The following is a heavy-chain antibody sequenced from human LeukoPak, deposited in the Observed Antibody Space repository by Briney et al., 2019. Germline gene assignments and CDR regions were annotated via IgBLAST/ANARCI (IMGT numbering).Heavy chain of an antibody. CDR3: ARDWGDGFDY. CDR2: IYYSGSS. Sequence: SETLSLTCTVSGVSMSNYYWSWIRQPPGKGLEWVGYIYYSGSSNYNPSLKSRVTISGDTSKNQSSLRLSSVTAGDTAVYYCARDWGDGFDYWGQGTLVTVSS. V-gene: IGHV4-59*01. D-gene: IGHD3-16*01. J-gene: IGHJ4*02. CDR1: GVSMSNYY.